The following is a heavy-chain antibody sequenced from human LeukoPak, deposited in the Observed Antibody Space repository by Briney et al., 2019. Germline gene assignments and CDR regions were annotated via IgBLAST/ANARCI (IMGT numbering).Heavy chain of an antibody. J-gene: IGHJ6*03. Sequence: GASVKVSCKASGGTFSSYAISWVRQAPGQGLEWMGGIIPIFGTANYAQKFQGRVTITTDESTSTAYMELSSLRSEDTAVYYRARDGPGSDYYYYMDVWGKGTTVTVSS. CDR3: ARDGPGSDYYYYMDV. CDR1: GGTFSSYA. CDR2: IIPIFGTA. V-gene: IGHV1-69*05.